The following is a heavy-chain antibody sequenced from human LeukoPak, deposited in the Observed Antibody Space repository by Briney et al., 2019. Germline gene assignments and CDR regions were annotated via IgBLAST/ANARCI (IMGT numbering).Heavy chain of an antibody. J-gene: IGHJ5*02. D-gene: IGHD6-25*01. Sequence: GVPLKISCKGSGYSFTSYWIGWVRQMPGKGLEWMGIIYPGDSDTRYSPSFQGQVTISADKSISTAYLQWSSLKASDTAMYYCARMEIATDNWFDPWGQGTLVTVSS. CDR2: IYPGDSDT. CDR3: ARMEIATDNWFDP. V-gene: IGHV5-51*01. CDR1: GYSFTSYW.